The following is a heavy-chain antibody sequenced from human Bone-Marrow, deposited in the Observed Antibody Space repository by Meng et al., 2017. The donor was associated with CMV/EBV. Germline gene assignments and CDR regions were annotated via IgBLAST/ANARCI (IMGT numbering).Heavy chain of an antibody. CDR1: GFTFSSYA. Sequence: GGSLRLSCAASGFTFSSYAMSWVRQAPGKGLEWVSVISGDGGATDYADSVKGRFTVSRDNSKNTLYLQMNSLRAGDTALYYCAKDLRWLQSFYFDHWGQGTLVTVSS. J-gene: IGHJ4*02. CDR2: ISGDGGAT. CDR3: AKDLRWLQSFYFDH. V-gene: IGHV3-23*01. D-gene: IGHD5-24*01.